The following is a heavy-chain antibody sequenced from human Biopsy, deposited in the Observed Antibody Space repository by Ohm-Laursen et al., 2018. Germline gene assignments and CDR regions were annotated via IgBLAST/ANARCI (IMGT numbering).Heavy chain of an antibody. D-gene: IGHD3-16*01. J-gene: IGHJ4*02. V-gene: IGHV3-66*01. CDR2: IHGSGRT. CDR3: AGAGGHSF. CDR1: EFNVDRNH. Sequence: SRRLSCAASEFNVDRNHMNWVRQAPGKGLEWVSMIHGSGRTDYADSVKGRFTVSRDNSKDTVYLQMNVLRADDTAMYYCAGAGGHSFWGQGALVTVSS.